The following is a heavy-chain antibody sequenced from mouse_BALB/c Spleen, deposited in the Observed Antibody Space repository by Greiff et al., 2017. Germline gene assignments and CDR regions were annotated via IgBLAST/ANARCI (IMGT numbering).Heavy chain of an antibody. CDR1: GFTFSSYA. V-gene: IGHV5-9-4*01. CDR3: AIMITSAMDY. CDR2: ISSGGSYT. D-gene: IGHD2-4*01. Sequence: DVMLVESGGGLVKPGGSLKLSCAASGFTFSSYAMSWVRQSPEKRLEWVAEISSGGSYTYYPDTVTGRFTISRDNAKNTLYLEMSSLRSEDTAMYYCAIMITSAMDYWGQGTSVTVSS. J-gene: IGHJ4*01.